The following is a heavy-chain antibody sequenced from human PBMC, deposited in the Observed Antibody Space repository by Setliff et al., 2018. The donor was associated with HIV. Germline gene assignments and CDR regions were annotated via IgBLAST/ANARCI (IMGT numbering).Heavy chain of an antibody. CDR2: VHYSGAA. CDR1: GDSISDNDFY. V-gene: IGHV4-39*07. J-gene: IGHJ6*03. Sequence: SETLSLTCSLSGDSISDNDFYWGWIRQPPGKGLEWIGIVHYSGAAYDNPSLKSRITISVDTSNNQFSLRLSSVTAADTAVYYCARDKGYYYMDVWGKGITVTVSS. CDR3: ARDKGYYYMDV.